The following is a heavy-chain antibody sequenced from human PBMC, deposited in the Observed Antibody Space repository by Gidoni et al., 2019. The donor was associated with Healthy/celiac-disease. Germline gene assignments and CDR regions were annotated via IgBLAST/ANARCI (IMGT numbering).Heavy chain of an antibody. J-gene: IGHJ4*02. D-gene: IGHD6-19*01. V-gene: IGHV4-31*03. CDR3: ARIRAVAFDY. CDR1: GGSISSGGSY. Sequence: QVQLQESGPGLVKPSQTLSLTCTVPGGSISSGGSYWRWIRQHPGKGLEWIGYIYYSGSTYYNPSLKSRVTISVDTSKNQFSLKLSSVTAADTAVYYCARIRAVAFDYWGQGTLVTVSS. CDR2: IYYSGST.